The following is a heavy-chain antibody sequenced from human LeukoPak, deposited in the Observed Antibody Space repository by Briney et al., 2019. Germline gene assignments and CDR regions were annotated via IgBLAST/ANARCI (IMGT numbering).Heavy chain of an antibody. CDR2: ISGSGGST. CDR3: AKVALTGPRNYYGMDV. CDR1: GFTFSSYA. D-gene: IGHD3-9*01. J-gene: IGHJ6*02. V-gene: IGHV3-23*01. Sequence: PGGSLRLSCAASGFTFSSYAMSWLRQAPGKGLEWVSAISGSGGSTYYADSVKGRFTISRDNSKNTLYLQMNSLRAEDTAVYYCAKVALTGPRNYYGMDVWGQGTTVTVSS.